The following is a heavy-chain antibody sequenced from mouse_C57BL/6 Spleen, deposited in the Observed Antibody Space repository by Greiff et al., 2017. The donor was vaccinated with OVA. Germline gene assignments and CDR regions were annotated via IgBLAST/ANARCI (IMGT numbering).Heavy chain of an antibody. CDR1: GYTFTDYY. J-gene: IGHJ2*01. Sequence: EVQLQQSGPELVKPGASVKISCKASGYTFTDYYMNWVKQSHGKSLEWIGDINPNNGGTSYNQKFKGKATLTVDKSSSTAYMELRSLTSEDSAVYYCARTSSGSVGYWGQGTTLTVSS. CDR2: INPNNGGT. CDR3: ARTSSGSVGY. D-gene: IGHD3-2*02. V-gene: IGHV1-26*01.